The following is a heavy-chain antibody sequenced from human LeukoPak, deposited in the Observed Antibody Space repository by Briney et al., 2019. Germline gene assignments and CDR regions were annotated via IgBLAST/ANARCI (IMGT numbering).Heavy chain of an antibody. Sequence: EASVTVSCKASGGTFSSYAISWVRQAPGQGLEWMGRIIPILGIANYAQKFQGRVTITADKSTSTAYMELSSLRSEDTAVYYCARDSLRTPYYFDYWGQGTLVTVSS. CDR3: ARDSLRTPYYFDY. J-gene: IGHJ4*02. V-gene: IGHV1-69*10. CDR1: GGTFSSYA. CDR2: IIPILGIA. D-gene: IGHD2-21*02.